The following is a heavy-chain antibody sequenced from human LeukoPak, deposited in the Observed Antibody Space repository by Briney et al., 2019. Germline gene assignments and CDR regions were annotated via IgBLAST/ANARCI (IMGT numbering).Heavy chain of an antibody. V-gene: IGHV2-5*02. D-gene: IGHD1-14*01. CDR1: VVSLSTTGVG. Sequence: ESGPTLVKPTQTRSLTCTFPVVSLSTTGVGVAGIRQPPRKALEWVALIYWDDDKRYSPSLKSRLTIAKDTSTNQVVLTMTNMDPVDTASYYCAQSVTTYYFDYWGQGTLVTVSS. J-gene: IGHJ4*02. CDR3: AQSVTTYYFDY. CDR2: IYWDDDK.